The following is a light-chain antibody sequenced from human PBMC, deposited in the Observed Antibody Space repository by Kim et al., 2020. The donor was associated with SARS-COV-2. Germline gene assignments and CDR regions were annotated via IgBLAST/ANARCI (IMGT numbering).Light chain of an antibody. CDR3: QAWDSSTAV. V-gene: IGLV3-1*01. CDR1: ELGDKY. J-gene: IGLJ3*02. CDR2: QDS. Sequence: SYELTQPPSVSVSPGQTASITCSGDELGDKYACWYQQKPGQSPVLVIYQDSKRPSGIPERFSGSISGNTATLTISGTQAMDEADYYCQAWDSSTAVFGGGTQLTVL.